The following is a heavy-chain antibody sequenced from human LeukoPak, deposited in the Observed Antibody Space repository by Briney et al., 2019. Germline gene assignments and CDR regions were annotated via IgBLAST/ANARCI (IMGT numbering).Heavy chain of an antibody. CDR2: IYYSGST. V-gene: IGHV4-39*01. CDR1: GGSISSSSYY. J-gene: IGHJ4*02. Sequence: PSETLSLTCTVSGGSISSSSYYWGWIRQPPGKGLEWIGRIYYSGSTYYNPSLKSRVTISVDTSKNQFSLKLSSVTAADTAVYYCARHLTKVYDSSGYEDYWGQGTLVTVSS. D-gene: IGHD3-22*01. CDR3: ARHLTKVYDSSGYEDY.